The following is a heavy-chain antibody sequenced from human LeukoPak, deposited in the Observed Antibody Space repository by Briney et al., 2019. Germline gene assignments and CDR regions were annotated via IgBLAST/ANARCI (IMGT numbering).Heavy chain of an antibody. CDR3: TTDRYYDFWSGYYGGDYYFDY. Sequence: PGGSLRLSCVASGFTFTTYSLNWVRQAPGKGLEWVSSISSTSSYIYYADSVKGRFTLSRDNAKNSIYLQMDSLKTEDTAVYYCTTDRYYDFWSGYYGGDYYFDYWGQGTLVTVSS. J-gene: IGHJ4*02. CDR1: GFTFTTYS. D-gene: IGHD3-3*01. V-gene: IGHV3-21*03. CDR2: ISSTSSYI.